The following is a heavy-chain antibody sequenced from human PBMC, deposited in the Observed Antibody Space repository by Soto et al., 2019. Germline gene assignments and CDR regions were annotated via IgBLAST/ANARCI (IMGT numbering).Heavy chain of an antibody. D-gene: IGHD3-10*01. CDR1: GGTFSSYT. Sequence: QVQLVQSGAEVKKPGSSVKVSCKASGGTFSSYTISWVRQAPGQGLEWMGRIIPILGIANYAQKFQGRITDTANKSTSTAYMGLCSLRSEDTAVYYCARVKSRRWELGYCYGMDVWGQGTTVTVSS. J-gene: IGHJ6*02. V-gene: IGHV1-69*02. CDR3: ARVKSRRWELGYCYGMDV. CDR2: IIPILGIA.